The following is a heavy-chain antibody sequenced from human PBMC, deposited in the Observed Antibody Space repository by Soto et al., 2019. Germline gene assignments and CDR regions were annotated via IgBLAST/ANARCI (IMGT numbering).Heavy chain of an antibody. D-gene: IGHD3-3*01. CDR3: ARGPTIFGVVRDDAFDI. Sequence: PGGSLRLSCAASGFTVSSNYMSWVRQAPGKGLEWVSVIYSGGSTYYADSVKGRFTISRDNSKNTLYLQMNSLRAEDTAVYYCARGPTIFGVVRDDAFDIWGQGTMVTVSS. CDR2: IYSGGST. V-gene: IGHV3-66*01. J-gene: IGHJ3*02. CDR1: GFTVSSNY.